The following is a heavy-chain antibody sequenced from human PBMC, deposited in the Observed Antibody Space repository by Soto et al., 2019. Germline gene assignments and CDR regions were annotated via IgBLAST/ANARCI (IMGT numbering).Heavy chain of an antibody. V-gene: IGHV1-3*01. D-gene: IGHD1-20*01. J-gene: IGHJ6*02. CDR3: ARDRVTGTQDYYYGMDV. CDR1: GYTLTGYL. Sequence: GASVKGSCKTSGYTLTGYLMHWVSKATGKRLEWMGWINAGNGNTKYSQKFQGRVTITRDTSASTAYMELSSLRSEDTAVYYCARDRVTGTQDYYYGMDVWGQGTTVTVSS. CDR2: INAGNGNT.